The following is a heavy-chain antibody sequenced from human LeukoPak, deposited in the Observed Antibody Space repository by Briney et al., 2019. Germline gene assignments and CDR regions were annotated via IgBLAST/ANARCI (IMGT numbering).Heavy chain of an antibody. J-gene: IGHJ6*03. CDR1: GYSISSGYY. D-gene: IGHD3-3*01. V-gene: IGHV3-11*04. Sequence: PSETLSLTCAVSGYSISSGYYWGWIRQPPGKGLEWVSYISSSGSTIYYADSVKGRFTISRDNAKNSLYLQMNSLRAEDTAVYYCARGSYYGFWSGYSYYMDVWGKGTTVTVSS. CDR2: ISSSGSTI. CDR3: ARGSYYGFWSGYSYYMDV.